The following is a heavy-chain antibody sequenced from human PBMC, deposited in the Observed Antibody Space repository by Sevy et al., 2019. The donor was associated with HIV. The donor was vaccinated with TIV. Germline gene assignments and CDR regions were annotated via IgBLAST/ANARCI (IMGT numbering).Heavy chain of an antibody. CDR1: GFTLDDYA. J-gene: IGHJ6*02. CDR3: AKPYRIAVAGDYYYSGMDV. V-gene: IGHV3-43D*03. D-gene: IGHD6-13*01. Sequence: GGSLRLSCAVSGFTLDDYAMHWVRQAPGKGLEWVSLISWDGGSTYYADSVKGRFTISRDNSKNSLYLQMNSLRAEDTALYYCAKPYRIAVAGDYYYSGMDVWGQGATVTVSS. CDR2: ISWDGGST.